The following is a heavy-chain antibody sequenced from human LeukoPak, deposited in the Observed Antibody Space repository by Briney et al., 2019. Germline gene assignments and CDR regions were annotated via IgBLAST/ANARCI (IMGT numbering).Heavy chain of an antibody. D-gene: IGHD6-19*01. V-gene: IGHV5-51*01. CDR1: GYSFTSYW. CDR2: IYPGDSDT. CDR3: ARRSPGIAVAGSHAFDI. J-gene: IGHJ3*02. Sequence: GESLKISCKGSGYSFTSYWIGWVRQMPGKGLEWMGIIYPGDSDTRYSPSFQGQVTISADKSISTAYLQWSSLKASDTAMYYCARRSPGIAVAGSHAFDIWGQGTMVTVSS.